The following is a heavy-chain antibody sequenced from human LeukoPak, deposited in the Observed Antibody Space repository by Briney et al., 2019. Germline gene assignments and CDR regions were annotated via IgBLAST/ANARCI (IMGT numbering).Heavy chain of an antibody. CDR3: ARYPSGVLIRHCYYGMDV. D-gene: IGHD3-3*01. CDR1: GGSFSGYY. Sequence: PSETLSLTCAVYGGSFSGYYWSWIRQPPGKGLEWIGEINHSGSTNYNPSLKSRVTISVDMSKNQFSLKLSSVTAADTAVYYCARYPSGVLIRHCYYGMDVWGQGTTVTVSS. V-gene: IGHV4-34*01. CDR2: INHSGST. J-gene: IGHJ6*02.